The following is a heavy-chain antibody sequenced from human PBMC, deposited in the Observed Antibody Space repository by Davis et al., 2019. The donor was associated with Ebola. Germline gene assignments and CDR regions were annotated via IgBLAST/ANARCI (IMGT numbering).Heavy chain of an antibody. CDR1: GFTFSSYS. V-gene: IGHV4-34*01. CDR2: INHSGST. D-gene: IGHD5-24*01. Sequence: ESLKISCAASGFTFSSYSMNWVRQAPGKGLEWIGEINHSGSTNYNPSLKSRVTISVDTSKNQFSLKLSSVTAADTAVYYCARRDGYAPPRYWGQGTLVTVSS. CDR3: ARRDGYAPPRY. J-gene: IGHJ4*02.